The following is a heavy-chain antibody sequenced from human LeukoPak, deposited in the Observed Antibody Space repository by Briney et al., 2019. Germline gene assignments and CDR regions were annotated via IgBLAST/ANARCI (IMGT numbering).Heavy chain of an antibody. V-gene: IGHV3-33*01. CDR1: GFTFSTYA. CDR3: ASGRLTTVTTFHFDY. CDR2: IWYDRSNK. Sequence: GGSLRLSCAASGFTFSTYAMHWVRQAPGKGLEWVAVIWYDRSNKYYADSVKGRFTISRDNSKNTLYLQMSSLRAEDTAVYYCASGRLTTVTTFHFDYWGQGTLVTVSS. J-gene: IGHJ4*02. D-gene: IGHD4-17*01.